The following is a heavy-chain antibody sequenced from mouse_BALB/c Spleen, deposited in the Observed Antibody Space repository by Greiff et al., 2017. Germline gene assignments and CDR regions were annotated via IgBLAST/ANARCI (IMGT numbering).Heavy chain of an antibody. D-gene: IGHD2-4*01. J-gene: IGHJ3*01. Sequence: EVHLVESGGDLVKPGGSLKLSCAASGFTFSSYGMSWVRQTPDKRLEWVATISSGGSYTYYPDSVKGRFTISRDNAKNTLYLQMSSLKSEDTAMYYCARRGITTFAYWGQGTLVTVSA. CDR2: ISSGGSYT. CDR1: GFTFSSYG. V-gene: IGHV5-6*01. CDR3: ARRGITTFAY.